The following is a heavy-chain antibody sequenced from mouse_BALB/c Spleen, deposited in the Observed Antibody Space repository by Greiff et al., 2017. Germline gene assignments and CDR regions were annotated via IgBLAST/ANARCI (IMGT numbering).Heavy chain of an antibody. CDR1: GYTFTSYW. D-gene: IGHD1-2*01. J-gene: IGHJ2*01. V-gene: IGHV1S41*01. Sequence: DLVKPGASVKLSCKASGYTFTSYWINWIKQRPGQGLEWIGRIAPGSGSTYYNEMFKGKATLTVDTSSSTAYIQLSSLSSEDSAVYCCAEDYGLDYWGQGTTLTVSS. CDR2: IAPGSGST. CDR3: AEDYGLDY.